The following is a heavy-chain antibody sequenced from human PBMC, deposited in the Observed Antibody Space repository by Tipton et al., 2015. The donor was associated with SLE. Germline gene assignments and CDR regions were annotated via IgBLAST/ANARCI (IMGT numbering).Heavy chain of an antibody. J-gene: IGHJ4*02. D-gene: IGHD6-19*01. CDR3: ARHERYSSGWSDFDY. CDR2: IYTSGST. V-gene: IGHV4-4*07. CDR1: GGSISSYY. Sequence: TLSLTCTVSGGSISSYYWSWIRQPAGKGLEWIGRIYTSGSTNYNPSLKSRVAMSVDTSKNQFSLKLSSVTAADTAVYYCARHERYSSGWSDFDYWGQGTLVTVSS.